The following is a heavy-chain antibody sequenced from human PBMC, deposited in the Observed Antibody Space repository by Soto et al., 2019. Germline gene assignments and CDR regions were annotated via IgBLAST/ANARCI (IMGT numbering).Heavy chain of an antibody. CDR2: IYYNGST. V-gene: IGHV4-30-4*01. J-gene: IGHJ5*02. CDR1: GGSISSGDYY. CDR3: ARERYSSSWSPRYNWFDP. D-gene: IGHD6-13*01. Sequence: LSLTCTVSGGSISSGDYYWSWIRQPPGKGLEWIGYIYYNGSTYYNPSLKSRVTISVDTSKNQFSLKLSSVTAADTAVYYCARERYSSSWSPRYNWFDPWGQGTLVTVSS.